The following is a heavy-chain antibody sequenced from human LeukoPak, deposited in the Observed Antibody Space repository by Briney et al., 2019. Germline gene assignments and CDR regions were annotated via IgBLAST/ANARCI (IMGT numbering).Heavy chain of an antibody. CDR3: ARDPYSSSSEFDY. J-gene: IGHJ4*02. V-gene: IGHV4-39*07. CDR1: GGSISSSSYY. Sequence: PSETLSLTCTVSGGSISSSSYYWGWIRQPPGRGLEWIGSIYYSGSTYYNPSLKSRVTISVDTSKNQFSLKLSSVTAADTAVYYCARDPYSSSSEFDYWGQGTLVTVSS. D-gene: IGHD6-6*01. CDR2: IYYSGST.